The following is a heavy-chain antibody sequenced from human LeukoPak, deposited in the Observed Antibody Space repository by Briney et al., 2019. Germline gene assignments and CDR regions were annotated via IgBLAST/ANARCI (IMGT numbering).Heavy chain of an antibody. CDR3: AELGITMIGGV. V-gene: IGHV3-48*03. Sequence: GGSLRLSCAASGFTFSSYEMNWVRQAPGKGLEWVAYISSSGSNIYYADSVKGRFTISRDNAKNSLYLQMNSLRAEDTAVYYCAELGITMIGGVWGKGTTVTISS. CDR1: GFTFSSYE. D-gene: IGHD3-10*02. CDR2: ISSSGSNI. J-gene: IGHJ6*04.